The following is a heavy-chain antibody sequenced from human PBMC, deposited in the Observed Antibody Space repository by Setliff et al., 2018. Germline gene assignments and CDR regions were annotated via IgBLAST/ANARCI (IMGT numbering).Heavy chain of an antibody. CDR3: AKHRSYFDY. CDR2: LSPSGST. CDR1: GYSISHSYF. J-gene: IGHJ4*02. Sequence: LSLPFTFSGYSISHSYFWGWIRQPPGKGLAFLFLLSPSGSTSYYPSLKSRVTISVDTSKNQFSLNLSSVTAADTAVYYCAKHRSYFDYWGQG. V-gene: IGHV4-38-2*02.